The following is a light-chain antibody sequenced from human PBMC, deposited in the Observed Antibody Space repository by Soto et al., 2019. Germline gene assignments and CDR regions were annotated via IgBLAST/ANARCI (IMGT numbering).Light chain of an antibody. CDR3: QQYNNWPPGT. CDR2: GAS. V-gene: IGKV3-15*01. CDR1: QSVSSN. Sequence: EIVMTQSPATLSVSPGERATLSCRASQSVSSNLAWYQQKPGQDPRLLIYGASTRATGIPARFSGSGSGTEFTLTIRSLQSEDFAVYYCQQYNNWPPGTFGQGTKVEIK. J-gene: IGKJ1*01.